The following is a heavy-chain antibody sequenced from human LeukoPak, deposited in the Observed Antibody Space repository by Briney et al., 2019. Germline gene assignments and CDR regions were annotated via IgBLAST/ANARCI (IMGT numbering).Heavy chain of an antibody. CDR2: IIPIFGTA. CDR1: GGTFSSYA. V-gene: IGHV1-69*06. CDR3: ARDGGGPYCGGDCYSWYYFDY. Sequence: ASVTVSCKASGGTFSSYAISWVRQAPGQGLEWMGGIIPIFGTANYAQKFQGRVTITADKSTSTAYMELSSLRSEDTAVYYCARDGGGPYCGGDCYSWYYFDYWGQGTLVTVSS. J-gene: IGHJ4*02. D-gene: IGHD2-21*02.